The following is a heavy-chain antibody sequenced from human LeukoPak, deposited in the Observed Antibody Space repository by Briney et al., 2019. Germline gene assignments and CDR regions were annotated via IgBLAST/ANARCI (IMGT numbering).Heavy chain of an antibody. J-gene: IGHJ6*02. V-gene: IGHV4-4*07. CDR1: GGSISSYY. D-gene: IGHD2-2*02. CDR2: IYTSGST. CDR3: ARDLGYCSSTSCYTVAYYGMDV. Sequence: SETLSLTCTVSGGSISSYYWSWIRQSAGKGLEWIGRIYTSGSTNYNPSLKSRVTMSVDTSKNQFSLKLSSVTAADTAVYYCARDLGYCSSTSCYTVAYYGMDVWGQGTTVTVSS.